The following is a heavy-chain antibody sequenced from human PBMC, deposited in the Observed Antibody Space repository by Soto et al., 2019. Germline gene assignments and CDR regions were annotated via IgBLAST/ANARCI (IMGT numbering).Heavy chain of an antibody. CDR1: GVSFNNNG. CDR3: ARVLYYGSGSYSPYGMDV. D-gene: IGHD3-10*01. V-gene: IGHV1-69*01. Sequence: QVQLVQSGAEVKKPGSSVKVSCKTSGVSFNNNGIGWVRQAPGHGLEWMGGVSPPFRTSNYARKFQGRISITADASTGTVNMELSCLTSEDTAQYYCARVLYYGSGSYSPYGMDVWGPGTTVTVSS. CDR2: VSPPFRTS. J-gene: IGHJ6*02.